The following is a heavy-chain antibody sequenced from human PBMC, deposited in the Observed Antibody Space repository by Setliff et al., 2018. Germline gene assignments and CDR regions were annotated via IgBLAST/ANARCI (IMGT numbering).Heavy chain of an antibody. Sequence: PGGSLRLSCAASGFTFSNAWMSWVRQAPGKGLEWVANIKKDGSIKYYLDSVRGRLTIARDNAENSLTLQMSSLRAEDTAVYYCVKTHWDTWIRGAFYIWGQGTMVTVTS. CDR2: IKKDGSIK. D-gene: IGHD3-10*01. CDR3: VKTHWDTWIRGAFYI. CDR1: GFTFSNAW. V-gene: IGHV3-7*01. J-gene: IGHJ3*02.